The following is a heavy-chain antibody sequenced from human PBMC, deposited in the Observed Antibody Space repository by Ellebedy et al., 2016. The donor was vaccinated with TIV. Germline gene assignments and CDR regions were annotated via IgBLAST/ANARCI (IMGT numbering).Heavy chain of an antibody. CDR2: LDTKTGSP. Sequence: AASVKVSCKASGYSFIKHAMNWMRQAPGQGLEWMGRLDTKTGSPTYAQGFAGRFVFSVDTSVSTAYLQTNSLKSEDTAVYYCARGGWELPKRNWFDPWGQGTLVTVSS. V-gene: IGHV7-4-1*02. J-gene: IGHJ5*02. D-gene: IGHD1-26*01. CDR1: GYSFIKHA. CDR3: ARGGWELPKRNWFDP.